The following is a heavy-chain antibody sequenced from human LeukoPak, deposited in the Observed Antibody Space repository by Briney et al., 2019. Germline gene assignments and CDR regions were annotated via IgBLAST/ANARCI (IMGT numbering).Heavy chain of an antibody. CDR1: GGSISSYY. D-gene: IGHD1-26*01. V-gene: IGHV4-59*01. Sequence: SETLSLTCTVSGGSISSYYWSWLRQPPGKGLEWIGYIYYSGSTNYNPSLKSRVTISVDTSKNQFSLKLSSVTAADTAVYYCARGSGSYRFDPWGQGTLVTVSS. CDR3: ARGSGSYRFDP. CDR2: IYYSGST. J-gene: IGHJ5*02.